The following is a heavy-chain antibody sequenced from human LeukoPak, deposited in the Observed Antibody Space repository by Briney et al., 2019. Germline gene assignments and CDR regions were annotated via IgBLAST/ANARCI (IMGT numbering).Heavy chain of an antibody. CDR1: GGTFSSYA. Sequence: GASVKVSCKASGGTFSSYAISWVRQAPGQGLEWMGGIIPIFGTANYAQKFQGRVTITTDESTSTAYMELSSLRSEDTAVYYCARGGDSSGYKARWWGQGTLVTVSS. J-gene: IGHJ4*02. V-gene: IGHV1-69*05. D-gene: IGHD3-22*01. CDR2: IIPIFGTA. CDR3: ARGGDSSGYKARW.